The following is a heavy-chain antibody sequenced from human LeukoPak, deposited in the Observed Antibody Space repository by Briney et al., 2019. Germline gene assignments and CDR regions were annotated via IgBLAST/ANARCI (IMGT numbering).Heavy chain of an antibody. J-gene: IGHJ6*02. D-gene: IGHD5-18*01. Sequence: GRSLRLSCSGSGFTLGDHAMSWVRQAPGKGLEWVGFIRSKAYGGTTEYAASVRGRFSISRDDSKNIAYLQMSSLETEDTAVYFCARGPIYLWLYYGMDVWGQGTTVTVSS. CDR3: ARGPIYLWLYYGMDV. CDR1: GFTLGDHA. V-gene: IGHV3-49*04. CDR2: IRSKAYGGTT.